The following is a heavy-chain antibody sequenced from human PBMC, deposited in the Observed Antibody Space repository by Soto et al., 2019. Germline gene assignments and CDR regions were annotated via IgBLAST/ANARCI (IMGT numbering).Heavy chain of an antibody. V-gene: IGHV1-3*01. D-gene: IGHD3-10*01. CDR1: GYTFTSYA. J-gene: IGHJ4*02. Sequence: QVQLVQSGAEVKKPGASVKVSCKASGYTFTSYAMHWVRQAPGQRLEWMAWINAGNGNTKYSQKFQGRVHITRDTPASTAYMERRSVRPEAPAVYYCAGAYGSGSYYNAAGDYWGQATLVTVSS. CDR2: INAGNGNT. CDR3: AGAYGSGSYYNAAGDY.